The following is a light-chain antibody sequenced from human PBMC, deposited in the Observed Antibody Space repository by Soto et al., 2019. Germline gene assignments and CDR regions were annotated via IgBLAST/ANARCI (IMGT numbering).Light chain of an antibody. CDR3: GSYTSSSTHV. J-gene: IGLJ1*01. V-gene: IGLV2-14*01. Sequence: QSALTQPASVSGSPGQSITISCSGTSSDVGGYNYVSWYQHHPGKAPKVMIYEVSNRPSGVPNRFSGSKSGNTASLTISGLQAEEEADYYCGSYTSSSTHVFGTGTKVTVL. CDR2: EVS. CDR1: SSDVGGYNY.